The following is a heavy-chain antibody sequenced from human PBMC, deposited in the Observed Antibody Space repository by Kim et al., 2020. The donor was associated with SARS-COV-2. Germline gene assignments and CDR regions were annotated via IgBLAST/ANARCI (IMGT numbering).Heavy chain of an antibody. Sequence: YYNPSLKSRVTISVDTSKNQFSLKLSSVTAADTAVYYCARVLIYSSGLTSWGQGTLVTVSS. V-gene: IGHV4-31*02. D-gene: IGHD3-22*01. CDR3: ARVLIYSSGLTS. J-gene: IGHJ4*02.